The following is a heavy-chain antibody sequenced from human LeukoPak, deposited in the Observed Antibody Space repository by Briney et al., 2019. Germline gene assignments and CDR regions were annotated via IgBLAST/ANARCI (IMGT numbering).Heavy chain of an antibody. D-gene: IGHD2-15*01. CDR2: IIPIFGTA. CDR1: GGTFSSYA. V-gene: IGHV1-69*05. Sequence: GASVKVSCKASGGTFSSYAISWVRQAPGQGLEWMGRIIPIFGTANYAQKFLGRVTITTDESTSTAYMELSSLRSEDTAVYYCARPSVVVAASGAFDIWGQGTMVTVSS. J-gene: IGHJ3*02. CDR3: ARPSVVVAASGAFDI.